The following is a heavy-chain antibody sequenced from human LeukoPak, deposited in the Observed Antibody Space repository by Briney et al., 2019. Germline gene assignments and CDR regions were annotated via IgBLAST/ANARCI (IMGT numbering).Heavy chain of an antibody. V-gene: IGHV3-15*01. D-gene: IGHD3-22*01. CDR1: GFTFSNAW. CDR2: IKSKTDGGTT. Sequence: GGSLRLSCAASGFTFSNAWMSWVRQAPGKGLEWVGRIKSKTDGGTTDYAAPVKGRFTISRDDSKNTLYLQMNSLKTEDTAVYYCTTGGLITMMPHWGASDYYYYMDVWGKGTTVTISS. CDR3: TTGGLITMMPHWGASDYYYYMDV. J-gene: IGHJ6*03.